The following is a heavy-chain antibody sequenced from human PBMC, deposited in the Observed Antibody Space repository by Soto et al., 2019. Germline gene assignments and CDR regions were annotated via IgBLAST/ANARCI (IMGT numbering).Heavy chain of an antibody. J-gene: IGHJ4*02. V-gene: IGHV4-39*01. D-gene: IGHD3-10*01. CDR3: ARGEYYYGSGSYYNLFDY. CDR1: GGSISSGGYY. CDR2: IYYSGST. Sequence: SETLSLTCTVSGGSISSGGYYWSWIRQHPGKGLEWVGSIYYSGSTYYNPSLKSRVTISVDTSKNQFSLKLSSVTAADTAVYYCARGEYYYGSGSYYNLFDYWGQGTLVTVSS.